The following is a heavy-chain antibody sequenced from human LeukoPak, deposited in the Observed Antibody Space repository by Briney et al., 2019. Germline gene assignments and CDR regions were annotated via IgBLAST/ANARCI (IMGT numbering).Heavy chain of an antibody. V-gene: IGHV4-39*07. CDR3: ARDSGKIYGGNSPQFLLDYYYMDV. J-gene: IGHJ6*03. D-gene: IGHD4-23*01. CDR2: IYYSGST. CDR1: GGSISSSSYY. Sequence: SETLSLTCTVSGGSISSSSYYWGWIRQPPGKGLEWIGSIYYSGSTNYNPSLKSRVTISVDTSKNQFSLKLSSVTAADTAVYYCARDSGKIYGGNSPQFLLDYYYMDVWGKGTTVTVSS.